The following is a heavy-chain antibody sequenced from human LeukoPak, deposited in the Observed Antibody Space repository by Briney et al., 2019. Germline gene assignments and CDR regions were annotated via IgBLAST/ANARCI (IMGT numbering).Heavy chain of an antibody. CDR2: IIPILGIA. J-gene: IGHJ4*02. Sequence: SVKVSCKASGGAFSSYAISWVRQAPGQGLEWMGRIIPILGIANYAQKFQGRVTITADKSTSTAYMELSSLRSEDTAVYYCAREDTYYYDSSGSFDYWGQGTLVTVSS. CDR3: AREDTYYYDSSGSFDY. V-gene: IGHV1-69*04. CDR1: GGAFSSYA. D-gene: IGHD3-22*01.